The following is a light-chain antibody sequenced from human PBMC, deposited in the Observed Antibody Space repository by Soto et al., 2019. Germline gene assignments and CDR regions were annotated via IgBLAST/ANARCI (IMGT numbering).Light chain of an antibody. CDR2: GVS. V-gene: IGKV3-15*01. CDR1: QNVNNN. J-gene: IGKJ5*01. CDR3: QQYSKWPPT. Sequence: EIVMTQSPVTLSMSPGERDALSCRASQNVNNNLAGYQQKPGQAPRLLIYGVSAMGTGVPARFSGSGSGTEFTFTISSLQSEDFAVYYCQQYSKWPPTFGRGTRLEIK.